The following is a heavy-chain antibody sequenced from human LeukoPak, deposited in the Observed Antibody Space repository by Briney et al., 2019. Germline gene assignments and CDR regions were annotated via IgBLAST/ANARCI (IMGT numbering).Heavy chain of an antibody. Sequence: SETLSLTCTVSGGSISSYYWSWIRQPPGKGLEWIGYIYYSGSTYYNPSLKSRVTISVDTSKNQFSLKLSSVSAADTAVYYCARLPHVGWITHVGAFDIWGQGTMVTVSS. CDR2: IYYSGST. CDR3: ARLPHVGWITHVGAFDI. J-gene: IGHJ3*02. D-gene: IGHD1-20*01. CDR1: GGSISSYY. V-gene: IGHV4-59*04.